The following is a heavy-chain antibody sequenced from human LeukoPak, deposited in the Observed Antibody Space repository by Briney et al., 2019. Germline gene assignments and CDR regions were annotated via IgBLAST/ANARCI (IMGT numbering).Heavy chain of an antibody. D-gene: IGHD6-19*01. Sequence: PGRSLRLSCAASGFTFSSYGMHWVRQAPGKGLEWVAVISYDGSNKYYADSVKGRFTISRDNSKNTLYLQMNSLRAEDTAVYYCAKDTGYSSGWDFDYWGQGTLVTVSS. CDR2: ISYDGSNK. V-gene: IGHV3-30*18. CDR3: AKDTGYSSGWDFDY. J-gene: IGHJ4*02. CDR1: GFTFSSYG.